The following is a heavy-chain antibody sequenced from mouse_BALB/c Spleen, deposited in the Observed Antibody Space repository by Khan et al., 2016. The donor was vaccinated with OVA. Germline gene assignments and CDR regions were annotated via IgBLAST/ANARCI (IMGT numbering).Heavy chain of an antibody. V-gene: IGHV5-4*02. J-gene: IGHJ3*01. CDR1: GFSFSDYY. CDR2: ISDGGGSI. Sequence: EVELVESGGGLVKPGGSLKLSCAASGFSFSDYYMYWIRQNPEKRLEWVATISDGGGSIYYPDSAKGRFTISRDNAKSNLYLQMSSLKSEDTAIYYCARAGYGGFGYWGQGTLVTVSA. CDR3: ARAGYGGFGY. D-gene: IGHD1-1*02.